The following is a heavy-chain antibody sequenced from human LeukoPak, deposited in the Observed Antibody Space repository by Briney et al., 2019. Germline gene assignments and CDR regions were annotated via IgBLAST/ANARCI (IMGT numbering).Heavy chain of an antibody. V-gene: IGHV1-46*01. CDR2: IIPIFGTA. D-gene: IGHD3-16*02. Sequence: ASVKVSCKASGYTFTSYYIHWVRQAPGQGLEWMGGIIPIFGTANYAQKFQGRVTMTRDMSTTTDYMELSSLRSEGTAVYNCARDNSVGDIAWWFDPWGQGTLVTVSS. J-gene: IGHJ5*02. CDR1: GYTFTSYY. CDR3: ARDNSVGDIAWWFDP.